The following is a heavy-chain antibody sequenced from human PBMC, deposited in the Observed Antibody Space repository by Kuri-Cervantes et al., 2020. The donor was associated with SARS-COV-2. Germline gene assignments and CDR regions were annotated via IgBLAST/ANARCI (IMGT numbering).Heavy chain of an antibody. CDR3: ARGGDIVVVPAAIEFLRRFDP. J-gene: IGHJ5*02. CDR2: IWYDGSNK. CDR1: GFTFSSYG. Sequence: GGSLRLSCAASGFTFSSYGMHWVRQAPGKGLEWVAVIWYDGSNKYYADSVKGRFTISRDNSKNTLYLQMSSLRAEDTAVYYCARGGDIVVVPAAIEFLRRFDPWGQGTLVTVSS. D-gene: IGHD2-2*01. V-gene: IGHV3-33*08.